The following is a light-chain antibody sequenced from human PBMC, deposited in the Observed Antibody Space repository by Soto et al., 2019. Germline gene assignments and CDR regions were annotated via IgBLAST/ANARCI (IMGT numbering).Light chain of an antibody. Sequence: QSVLTQPASVSGSPGQSITISCTGTSSDIGDYNYVSWYQQHPGKAPKLIIFEVGDRPSGVSNRFSGSKSGYPASLTISGLQAEDEADYYCSSHTRTSTWVFGAGTTLTVL. CDR2: EVG. V-gene: IGLV2-14*01. CDR1: SSDIGDYNY. J-gene: IGLJ3*02. CDR3: SSHTRTSTWV.